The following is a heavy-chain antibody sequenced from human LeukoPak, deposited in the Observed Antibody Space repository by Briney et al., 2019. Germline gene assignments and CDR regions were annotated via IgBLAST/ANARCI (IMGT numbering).Heavy chain of an antibody. CDR1: GYTFTRNF. CDR3: ARESCSGGSCYYFDD. J-gene: IGHJ4*02. D-gene: IGHD2-15*01. Sequence: ASVKVSCKASGYTFTRNFMHWVRQAPGHGLEWMGVFNPSGGSATYSQNFQGRVTMTRDTSTSTVYMEMSSLRSEDTAVYYCARESCSGGSCYYFDDWGQGTLVTVSS. CDR2: FNPSGGSA. V-gene: IGHV1-46*01.